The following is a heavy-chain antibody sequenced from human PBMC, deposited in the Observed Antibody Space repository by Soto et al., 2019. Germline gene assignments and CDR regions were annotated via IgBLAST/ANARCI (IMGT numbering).Heavy chain of an antibody. D-gene: IGHD3-22*01. CDR1: GYTFTGYY. CDR3: ARDAGSEYDRSGYYRSFVR. J-gene: IGHJ4*02. CDR2: INPHSGGT. Sequence: ASVKVSCKASGYTFTGYYMHRVRKAPGQVLEWMGWINPHSGGTNYAQKFQGRVTMTRDTSISTAYMQLSRLRADDTAVYYCARDAGSEYDRSGYYRSFVRWGQGTLITVCS. V-gene: IGHV1-2*02.